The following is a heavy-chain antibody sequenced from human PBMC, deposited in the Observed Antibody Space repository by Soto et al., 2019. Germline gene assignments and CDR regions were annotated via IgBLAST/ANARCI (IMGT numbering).Heavy chain of an antibody. J-gene: IGHJ5*02. D-gene: IGHD3-16*01. CDR2: TYYRSKWSS. V-gene: IGHV6-1*01. CDR1: GDSVSSKSAA. Sequence: SQTLSLTCAISGDSVSSKSAAWHWIRQSPSRGLEWLGRTYYRSKWSSNYAVSVKSRITINPDTSKNQFSLQLRSVTPDDTAIYYCARQALRITRAAHKCFDPWGQGTLVTVSS. CDR3: ARQALRITRAAHKCFDP.